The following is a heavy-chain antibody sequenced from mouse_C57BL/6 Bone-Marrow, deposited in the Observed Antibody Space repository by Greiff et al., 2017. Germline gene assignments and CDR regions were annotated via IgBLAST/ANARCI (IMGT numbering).Heavy chain of an antibody. CDR3: TPADGDVSWFAY. J-gene: IGHJ3*01. V-gene: IGHV14-4*01. CDR1: GFNIKDDY. Sequence: VQLQQSGAELVRPGASVKLSCTASGFNIKDDYMHWVKQRPEQGLEWIGWIDPENGDTEYASKFQGKATITADTSSNTAYLQLSSLTSEDPAVYYCTPADGDVSWFAYWGQGTLVTVSA. CDR2: IDPENGDT.